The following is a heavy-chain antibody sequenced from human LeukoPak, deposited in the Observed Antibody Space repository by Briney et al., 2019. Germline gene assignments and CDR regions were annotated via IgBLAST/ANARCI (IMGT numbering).Heavy chain of an antibody. CDR3: ARGRDTAMVLFPVDY. D-gene: IGHD5-18*01. V-gene: IGHV4-39*01. J-gene: IGHJ4*02. CDR2: IYYSGST. Sequence: SETLSLTCTVSGGSISSSSYYWGWIRPPPGKGLEWIGSIYYSGSTHHNPSLKSRVTISVDTSKNQFPLKLSSVTAADTAVYYCARGRDTAMVLFPVDYWGQGTLVTVSS. CDR1: GGSISSSSYY.